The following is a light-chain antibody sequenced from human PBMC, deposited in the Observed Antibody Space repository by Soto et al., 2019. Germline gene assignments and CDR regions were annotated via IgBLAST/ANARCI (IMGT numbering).Light chain of an antibody. CDR2: GAF. Sequence: EIVLTQSPATLSVSPGERATLSCRTSQSVGSNLAWYQQKPGQAPRLLIYGAFIRAPGFPVTFRGTGSGSEFTFTISSLQSEDGALYYCQQYDKWPYTFGQGTKVDIK. CDR1: QSVGSN. CDR3: QQYDKWPYT. J-gene: IGKJ2*01. V-gene: IGKV3-15*01.